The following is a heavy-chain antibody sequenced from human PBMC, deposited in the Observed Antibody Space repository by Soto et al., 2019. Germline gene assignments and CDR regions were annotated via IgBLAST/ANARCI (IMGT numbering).Heavy chain of an antibody. D-gene: IGHD6-19*01. CDR2: IYYSGST. Sequence: PSESLSLTCTVSGGSISSSSYYWGWIRQPPGKGLEWIGSIYYSGSTYYNPSLKSRVTISVDTSKNQFSLKLSSVTAADTAVYYCARADSSGQSSFDYWGQGTLVTVSS. CDR1: GGSISSSSYY. CDR3: ARADSSGQSSFDY. J-gene: IGHJ4*02. V-gene: IGHV4-39*01.